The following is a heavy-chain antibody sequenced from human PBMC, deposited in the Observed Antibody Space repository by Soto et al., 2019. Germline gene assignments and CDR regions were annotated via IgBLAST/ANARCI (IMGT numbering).Heavy chain of an antibody. V-gene: IGHV3-9*01. J-gene: IGHJ6*03. Sequence: GGSLRLSCAASGFTFDDYAMHWVRQAPGKGLEWVSGISWNSGSIGYADSGKGRFTISRDNAKNSLYLQMNSLRAEDTALYYCAKSSIAARPPSNYYYYYYVDVWGQGTTVTVSS. CDR1: GFTFDDYA. D-gene: IGHD6-6*01. CDR3: AKSSIAARPPSNYYYYYYVDV. CDR2: ISWNSGSI.